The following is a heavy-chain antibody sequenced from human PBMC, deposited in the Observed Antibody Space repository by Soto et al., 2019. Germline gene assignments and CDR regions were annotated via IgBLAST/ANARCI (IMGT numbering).Heavy chain of an antibody. CDR2: SNGRGGMR. Sequence: GGSQRLSCAASGYPFSSYAMSWVRQAPGRGLEWVSPSNGRGGMRSEAFTVKSGVTISTDNSKNTLYLQKNSLRAEDKVEYYCAKAREGIVVERATITPPDACEIWGQGTMVTVSS. J-gene: IGHJ3*02. D-gene: IGHD2-2*01. V-gene: IGHV3-23*01. CDR3: AKAREGIVVERATITPPDACEI. CDR1: GYPFSSYA.